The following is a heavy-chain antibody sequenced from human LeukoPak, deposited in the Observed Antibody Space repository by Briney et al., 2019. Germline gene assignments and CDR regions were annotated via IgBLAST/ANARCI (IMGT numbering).Heavy chain of an antibody. CDR1: GGSISGSSYY. Sequence: SETLSLTCTVSGGSISGSSYYWGWIRQPPGKGLEWIGSIYYSGSTYYNPSLKSRVTISVDTSKNQFSLKLNSVTAADTAVYYCARDSAGRLFDYWGQGTLVTVSS. CDR2: IYYSGST. J-gene: IGHJ4*02. V-gene: IGHV4-39*07. CDR3: ARDSAGRLFDY. D-gene: IGHD6-13*01.